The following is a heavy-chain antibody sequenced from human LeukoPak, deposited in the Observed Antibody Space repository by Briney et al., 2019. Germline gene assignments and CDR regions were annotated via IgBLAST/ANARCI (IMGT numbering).Heavy chain of an antibody. Sequence: SETLSLTCAVSGGSISSGGYSWSWIRQPPGKGLEWIGYIYHSGSTYYNPSLKSRVTISLDRSKNQFSLKLSSVTAADTAVYYCARGDSSSWAYFDYWGQGTLVTVSS. CDR2: IYHSGST. V-gene: IGHV4-30-2*01. J-gene: IGHJ4*02. CDR3: ARGDSSSWAYFDY. CDR1: GGSISSGGYS. D-gene: IGHD6-13*01.